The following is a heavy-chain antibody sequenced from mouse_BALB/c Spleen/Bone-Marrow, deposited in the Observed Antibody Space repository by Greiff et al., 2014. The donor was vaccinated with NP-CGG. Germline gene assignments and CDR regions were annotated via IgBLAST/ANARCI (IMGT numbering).Heavy chain of an antibody. CDR3: ARNWAFDY. V-gene: IGHV1-61*01. Sequence: VQLQQSGAELVRPGASVKLSCKASGYTFTSYWMNWVRQRPGQGLEWIGIIEPSDSETHYIQMFKDKATLTVDKSSNTAHMQLSSLTSEDSAVYYCARNWAFDYWGQGTILTVSS. CDR1: GYTFTSYW. J-gene: IGHJ2*01. D-gene: IGHD4-1*01. CDR2: IEPSDSET.